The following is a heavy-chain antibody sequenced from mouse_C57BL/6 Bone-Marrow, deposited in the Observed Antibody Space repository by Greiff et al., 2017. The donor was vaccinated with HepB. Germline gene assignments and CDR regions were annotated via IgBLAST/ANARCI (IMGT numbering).Heavy chain of an antibody. Sequence: EVQLQQSGAELVRPGASVKLSCTASGFNINDDYMHWVKQRPEQGLEWIGWIDPEDGDTEYAPKFQGKATITADTSSNTAYLQLSSLPSEDSAVYYCATGIYYGSSSLFAYWGQGTLVTVSS. J-gene: IGHJ3*01. D-gene: IGHD1-1*01. CDR3: ATGIYYGSSSLFAY. CDR2: IDPEDGDT. V-gene: IGHV14-4*01. CDR1: GFNINDDY.